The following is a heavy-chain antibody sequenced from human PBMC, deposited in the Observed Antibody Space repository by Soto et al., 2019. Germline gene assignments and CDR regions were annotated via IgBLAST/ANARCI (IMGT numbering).Heavy chain of an antibody. D-gene: IGHD2-2*01. CDR2: INTDGGIT. CDR1: GFTFSSHW. CDR3: TREAGYCSRTSCYRRAFDS. J-gene: IGHJ3*02. Sequence: EVQLVESGGDLVQPGGSLRLSCAASGFTFSSHWMHWVRRAPGKGLVWVSHINTDGGITGYADSVKGRFTISRDNAKNTLYLQMNGLRVEDTSVYYCTREAGYCSRTSCYRRAFDSWGQGTMVTVSS. V-gene: IGHV3-74*01.